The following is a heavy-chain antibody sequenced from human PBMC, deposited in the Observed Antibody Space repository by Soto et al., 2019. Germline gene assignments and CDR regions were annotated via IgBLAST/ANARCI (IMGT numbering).Heavy chain of an antibody. J-gene: IGHJ1*01. CDR3: ARDSAYYYDSRAAGNFQH. Sequence: ASVKVSCKASGYTFTSYGITWVRPAPGQGLEWMGWINAYNGNTNYGQKLQGRVTMTTDTSTSTVYMELRSLRSDDTAVYYCARDSAYYYDSRAAGNFQHWCQGTLVTISS. D-gene: IGHD3-22*01. CDR1: GYTFTSYG. V-gene: IGHV1-18*01. CDR2: INAYNGNT.